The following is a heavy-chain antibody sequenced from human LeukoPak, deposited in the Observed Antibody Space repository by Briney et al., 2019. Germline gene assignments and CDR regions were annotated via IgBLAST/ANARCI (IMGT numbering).Heavy chain of an antibody. CDR3: AKGAYYAD. Sequence: PGGTLRLSCAASGFTFSNSGMNWVRQAPGKGLEWVSTISGSGDSTYYADSVKGRFTSSRDNSKNTLYLRMNSLRAEDTAVYYCAKGAYYADWGQGTLVTVSS. CDR1: GFTFSNSG. D-gene: IGHD3-3*01. J-gene: IGHJ4*02. V-gene: IGHV3-23*01. CDR2: ISGSGDST.